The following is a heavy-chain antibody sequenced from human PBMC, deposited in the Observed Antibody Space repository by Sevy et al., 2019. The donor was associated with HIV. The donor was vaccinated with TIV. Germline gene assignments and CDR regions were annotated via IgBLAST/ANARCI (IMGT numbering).Heavy chain of an antibody. J-gene: IGHJ6*02. V-gene: IGHV3-30*02. CDR2: MPSDGSNK. Sequence: GGSLRLSCAASGFTFSRNGMHWVHQAPGKGLEWVAFMPSDGSNKYYADSVKGRFIISRDNSKNTLFLQMNSLRTEDTAVYSCARDKGFWSDYSRVYYYYGMDVWGQGTTVTVSS. D-gene: IGHD3-3*01. CDR1: GFTFSRNG. CDR3: ARDKGFWSDYSRVYYYYGMDV.